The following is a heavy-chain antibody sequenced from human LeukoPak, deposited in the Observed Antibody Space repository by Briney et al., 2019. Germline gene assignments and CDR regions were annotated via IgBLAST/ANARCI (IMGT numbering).Heavy chain of an antibody. CDR3: AKERYMLDY. D-gene: IGHD1-14*01. Sequence: GGSLRLSCEASGFIFSRYGMHWVRQAPGKGLEWVALVSHDGSKKYCADSVKGRFTISRDSPKNTLYLQINSLRPEDTAVYFCAKERYMLDYWGQGTLVTVSS. V-gene: IGHV3-30*18. CDR2: VSHDGSKK. CDR1: GFIFSRYG. J-gene: IGHJ4*02.